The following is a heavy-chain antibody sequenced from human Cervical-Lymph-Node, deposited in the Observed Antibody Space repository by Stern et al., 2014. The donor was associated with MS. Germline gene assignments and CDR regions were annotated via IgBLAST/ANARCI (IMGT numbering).Heavy chain of an antibody. D-gene: IGHD3-10*01. Sequence: QVQLQESGPGLVKPSQTLSLTCSVSGASISSGGYYWSWIRQHPGKGLEWIGYIYYRGSMFYNPSLQSRLTISIDTSQNHFSLMLSSVTAADTAVYYCARGLTYYYASDWGQGTLVTVSS. CDR1: GASISSGGYY. CDR3: ARGLTYYYASD. V-gene: IGHV4-31*03. J-gene: IGHJ4*02. CDR2: IYYRGSM.